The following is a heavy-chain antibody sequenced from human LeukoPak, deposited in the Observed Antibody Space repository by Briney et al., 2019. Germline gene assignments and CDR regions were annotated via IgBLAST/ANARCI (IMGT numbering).Heavy chain of an antibody. Sequence: GGSLRLSCAASGFTFSSYVMNWVRQAPGKGLEWVSAVSGSGSSTYYADSVKGRFTISRDNSKNTLYLQMNSLRAEDTAVYCCAKGVSAVVPHALDSWGQGTLVTVSS. J-gene: IGHJ4*02. D-gene: IGHD2-15*01. CDR1: GFTFSSYV. CDR2: VSGSGSST. CDR3: AKGVSAVVPHALDS. V-gene: IGHV3-23*01.